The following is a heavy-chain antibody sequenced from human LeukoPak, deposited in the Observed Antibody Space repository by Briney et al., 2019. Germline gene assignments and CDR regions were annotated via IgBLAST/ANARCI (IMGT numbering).Heavy chain of an antibody. Sequence: PGGSLRLSCAASGFTFSSYGMHWVRQAPGKGLEWVAVIWYDGSNKYYADSVKGRFTISRDNSKNTLYLQMNSLRAEDTAVYYCARDPGYSGYGELTGYYYYMDVWGKGTTVTVSS. J-gene: IGHJ6*03. CDR2: IWYDGSNK. V-gene: IGHV3-33*01. CDR3: ARDPGYSGYGELTGYYYYMDV. D-gene: IGHD5-12*01. CDR1: GFTFSSYG.